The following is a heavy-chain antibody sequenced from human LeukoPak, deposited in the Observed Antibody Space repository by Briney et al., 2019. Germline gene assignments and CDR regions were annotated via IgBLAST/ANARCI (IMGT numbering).Heavy chain of an antibody. CDR2: IYAGGDT. V-gene: IGHV3-66*01. CDR3: ARISGTLCFDL. J-gene: IGHJ4*02. D-gene: IGHD1-7*01. Sequence: GGSLRLSCAASGFSVSYNYMSWVRQAPASGLEWVSVIYAGGDTYYADCVKGSFTISRDNYKNTVYLQMHSLRADDTAVYYCARISGTLCFDLWGLGTLVTVSS. CDR1: GFSVSYNY.